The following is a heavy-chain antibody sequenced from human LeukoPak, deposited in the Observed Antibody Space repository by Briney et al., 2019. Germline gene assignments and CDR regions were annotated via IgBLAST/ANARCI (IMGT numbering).Heavy chain of an antibody. CDR2: IYYSGST. CDR3: AREFRSAGSSWVDY. Sequence: PSETLSLTCTVSGGSISSYYWSWIRQPPGKGLEWIGYIYYSGSTNYNPSLKSRVTISVDTSKNQFSLKLSSVTAADTAVYYCAREFRSAGSSWVDYWGQGTLVTVSS. CDR1: GGSISSYY. D-gene: IGHD6-13*01. J-gene: IGHJ4*02. V-gene: IGHV4-59*01.